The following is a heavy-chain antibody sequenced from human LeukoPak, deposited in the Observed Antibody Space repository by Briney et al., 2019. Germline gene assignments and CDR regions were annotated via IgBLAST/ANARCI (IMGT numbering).Heavy chain of an antibody. D-gene: IGHD3-3*01. V-gene: IGHV4-59*01. CDR3: ARRQAPEKYYDFWSGYSDAFDI. Sequence: SETLSLTCTVSGGSISSYYWSWIRQPPGKGLEWIGYIYYSGSTNYNPSLKSRVTISVDTSKNQFSLKLSSVTAADTAVYYCARRQAPEKYYDFWSGYSDAFDIWGQGTMVTVSS. CDR1: GGSISSYY. CDR2: IYYSGST. J-gene: IGHJ3*02.